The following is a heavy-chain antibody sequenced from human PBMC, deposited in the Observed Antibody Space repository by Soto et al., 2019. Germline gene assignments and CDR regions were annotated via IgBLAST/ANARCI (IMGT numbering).Heavy chain of an antibody. V-gene: IGHV4-34*01. CDR3: ARGRGELGS. D-gene: IGHD2-21*01. CDR2: INHNGNT. CDR1: GGSLSDNY. J-gene: IGHJ5*01. Sequence: SETLSLTCAVYGGSLSDNYWNWLRQPPGKGLEWIGEINHNGNTNYNSPLRSRVTISIDTSKSQFSLDLRSVSAADTAVYYCARGRGELGSWGQGTPVTVSS.